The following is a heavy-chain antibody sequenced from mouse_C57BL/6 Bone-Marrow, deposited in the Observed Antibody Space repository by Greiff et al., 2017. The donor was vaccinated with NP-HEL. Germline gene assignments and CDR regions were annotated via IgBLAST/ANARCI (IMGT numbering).Heavy chain of an antibody. J-gene: IGHJ3*01. CDR1: GFTFNTYA. CDR3: VRGGYYYFWFAY. V-gene: IGHV10-3*01. Sequence: EVQGVESGGGLVQPKGSLKLSCAASGFTFNTYAMHWVRQAPGKGLEWVARIRSKSSNYATSYADSVKDRFTISRADSQSMLYLEMNNLKTEDTAMYCCVRGGYYYFWFAYWGQGTLVTVSA. CDR2: IRSKSSNYAT. D-gene: IGHD2-3*01.